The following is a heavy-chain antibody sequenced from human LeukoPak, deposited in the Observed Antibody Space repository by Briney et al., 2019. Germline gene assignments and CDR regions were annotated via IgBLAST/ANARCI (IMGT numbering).Heavy chain of an antibody. V-gene: IGHV3-53*01. J-gene: IGHJ5*02. CDR1: GFSVSSGY. Sequence: GGSLRLSCAASGFSVSSGYMSWVRQAPGKGLEWVSVIYSGGSTYYADSVKGRFTISRDNSKNTLYLQMNSLRAEDTAVYYCAREWGDYGGNRNPYNWFDPWGQGTLVTVSS. CDR2: IYSGGST. CDR3: AREWGDYGGNRNPYNWFDP. D-gene: IGHD4-23*01.